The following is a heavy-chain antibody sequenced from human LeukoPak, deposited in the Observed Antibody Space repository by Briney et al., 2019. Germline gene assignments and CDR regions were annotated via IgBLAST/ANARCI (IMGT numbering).Heavy chain of an antibody. CDR3: ASDRGRYTSGWYFDY. CDR2: ISSTGIYT. V-gene: IGHV3-11*06. J-gene: IGHJ4*02. CDR1: GFTFSDYY. D-gene: IGHD6-19*01. Sequence: SPGGSLILSCAASGFTFSDYYMSWIRQAPGKGLEWISYISSTGIYTNYADSVKGRFTISRDNAKNSLYLQMNSLRAEDTAVYYCASDRGRYTSGWYFDYWGQGTLVTVSS.